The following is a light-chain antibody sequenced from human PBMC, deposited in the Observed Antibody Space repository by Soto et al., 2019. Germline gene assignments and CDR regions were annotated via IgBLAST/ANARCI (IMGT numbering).Light chain of an antibody. CDR3: QSYDSSLSVV. Sequence: QAVLTQPPSMSGAPGQRVTISCTGSTSNIGAGYDVHWYQQLPGTAPKLLICDNNSRPSGVPDRFSVSKSGTSASLAITGLQAEDEADYYCQSYDSSLSVVFGGGTKLTVL. J-gene: IGLJ2*01. CDR2: DNN. V-gene: IGLV1-40*01. CDR1: TSNIGAGYD.